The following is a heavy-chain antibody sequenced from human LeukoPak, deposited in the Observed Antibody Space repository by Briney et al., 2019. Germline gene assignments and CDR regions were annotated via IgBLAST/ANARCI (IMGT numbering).Heavy chain of an antibody. J-gene: IGHJ3*02. D-gene: IGHD2-15*01. CDR3: ARGGYHHGFDI. CDR2: INSDGSDT. V-gene: IGHV3-74*01. CDR1: GFTFNSYW. Sequence: GGTLRLSCAASGFTFNSYWFHWVRQAPGKGLVWVSRINSDGSDTIYADSVKGRFTISRDNAKSTVYLQMNSLKAEDTAVYYCARGGYHHGFDIWGQGTMVAVSS.